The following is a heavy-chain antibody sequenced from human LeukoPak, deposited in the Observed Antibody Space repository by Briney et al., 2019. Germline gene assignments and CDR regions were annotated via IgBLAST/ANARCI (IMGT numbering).Heavy chain of an antibody. D-gene: IGHD5-18*01. Sequence: SDTLSLTCSVSGPSVTSYYWNWPRHSPGKALECIGYMYHTGTSDYNPSLQSRITISLDTPNNKASLTLSSVPAADTAVYYCATTRGYSTNDAFDIWGQGTRVTVSS. CDR2: MYHTGTS. J-gene: IGHJ3*02. V-gene: IGHV4-59*02. CDR1: GPSVTSYY. CDR3: ATTRGYSTNDAFDI.